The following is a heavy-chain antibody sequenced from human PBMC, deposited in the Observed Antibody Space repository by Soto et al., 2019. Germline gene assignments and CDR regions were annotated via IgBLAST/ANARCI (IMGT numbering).Heavy chain of an antibody. CDR1: GFTLNSFF. CDR3: ARRNSGWYFDL. D-gene: IGHD4-4*01. J-gene: IGHJ2*01. Sequence: PGGSLRLSCAASGFTLNSFFMNWVRQAPGKGLEWVSSISSSSNYTYYADSVKGRFTISRDNSKNTLYLQMNSLRAEDTAVYYCARRNSGWYFDLWGRGTLVTVSS. V-gene: IGHV3-21*04. CDR2: ISSSSNYT.